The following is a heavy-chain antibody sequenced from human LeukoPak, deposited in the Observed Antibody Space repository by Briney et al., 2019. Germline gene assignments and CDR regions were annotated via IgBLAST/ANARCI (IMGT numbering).Heavy chain of an antibody. D-gene: IGHD2-15*01. CDR2: INNDGSTS. CDR1: GFTFSSYW. J-gene: IGHJ5*02. Sequence: GGSLRLSCAASGFTFSSYWMHWVRQAPGKGLVWVSRINNDGSTSSYADSVKGRFTISRDNAKNTLFLQMTSLRADDTAVYYCAPDLRSGFPWGQGTLVTVSS. V-gene: IGHV3-74*01. CDR3: APDLRSGFP.